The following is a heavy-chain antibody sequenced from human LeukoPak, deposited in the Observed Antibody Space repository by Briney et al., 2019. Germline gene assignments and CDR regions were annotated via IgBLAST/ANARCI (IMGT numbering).Heavy chain of an antibody. CDR2: INPNSGGT. Sequence: ASVKVSCKASGYTFTGYYMHWVRQAPGQGLEWMGWINPNSGGTNYAQKLQGRVTMTTDTSTSTAYMELRRLRSDDTALYFCARDWGSIKVIADYWGQGTLVTVSS. D-gene: IGHD7-27*01. V-gene: IGHV1-2*02. CDR1: GYTFTGYY. CDR3: ARDWGSIKVIADY. J-gene: IGHJ4*02.